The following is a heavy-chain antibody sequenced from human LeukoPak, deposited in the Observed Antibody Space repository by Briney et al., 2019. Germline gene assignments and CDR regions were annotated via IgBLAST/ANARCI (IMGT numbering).Heavy chain of an antibody. J-gene: IGHJ5*02. CDR2: ISYDGSNK. CDR3: ARPHTVTWYNWFDP. Sequence: GGSLRLSCAASGSTFSSYAMHWVRQAPGKGLEWVAVISYDGSNKYYADSVKGRFTISRDNSKNTLYLQMNSLRAEDTAVYYCARPHTVTWYNWFDPWGQGTLVTVSS. V-gene: IGHV3-30-3*01. CDR1: GSTFSSYA. D-gene: IGHD4-11*01.